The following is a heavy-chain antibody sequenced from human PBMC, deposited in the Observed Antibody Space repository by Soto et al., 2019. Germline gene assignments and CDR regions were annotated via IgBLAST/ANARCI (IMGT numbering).Heavy chain of an antibody. J-gene: IGHJ6*02. D-gene: IGHD3-3*01. CDR2: IIPIFGTA. V-gene: IGHV1-69*06. CDR1: GGTFSSYA. Sequence: QVQLVQSGAEVKKPGSSVKVSCKASGGTFSSYAISWVRQAPGQGLEWMGGIIPIFGTANYAQKFQGRVTITADKSTSTAYMELSSLRSEDTAVYYCARVPNWSVLYYYYYYGMDVWGQGTTVTVSS. CDR3: ARVPNWSVLYYYYYYGMDV.